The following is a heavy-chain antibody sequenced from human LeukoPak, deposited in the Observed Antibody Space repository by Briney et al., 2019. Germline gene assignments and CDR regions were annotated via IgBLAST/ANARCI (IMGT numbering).Heavy chain of an antibody. CDR2: ISSSGSST. J-gene: IGHJ5*02. CDR3: ARELVVVVPAAMGRRYNWFDP. D-gene: IGHD2-2*01. CDR1: GFTFSRYG. Sequence: PGGSLRLSCSVSGFTFSRYGMYWVRQAPGKGLEYVSAISSSGSSTNYADSVKDRFTISRDNAKNSLYLQMNSLRAEDTAVYYCARELVVVVPAAMGRRYNWFDPWGQGTLVTVSS. V-gene: IGHV3-64*04.